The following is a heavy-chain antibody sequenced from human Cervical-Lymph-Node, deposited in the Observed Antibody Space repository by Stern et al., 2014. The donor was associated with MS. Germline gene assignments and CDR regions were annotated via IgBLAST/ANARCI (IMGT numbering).Heavy chain of an antibody. CDR2: IFTGDSDT. V-gene: IGHV5-51*03. CDR1: GSSFTTYW. CDR3: AKRVSDAFNI. J-gene: IGHJ3*02. Sequence: EVQLEESGAEVKKPGESLKISCKDFGSSFTTYWLGWVRQMPGKSLEWMGVIFTGDSDTTYSPTFQGHVTMSADKSTSTAYLQWRSLRASDTAMYYCAKRVSDAFNIWGQGTMVTVSS. D-gene: IGHD2-8*01.